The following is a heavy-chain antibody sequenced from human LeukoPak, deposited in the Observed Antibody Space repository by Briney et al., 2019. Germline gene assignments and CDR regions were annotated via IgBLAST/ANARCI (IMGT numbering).Heavy chain of an antibody. CDR2: ISGSGTNT. CDR1: EFTFSSYA. V-gene: IGHV3-23*01. Sequence: GGSLRLSCAASEFTFSSYAMNWVRQAPGKGLEWVSSISGSGTNTYYTDSVRGRFTISRDNSKHTLYLQMNSLRAEDTAVYYCARALYFDYWGQGTLVTVSS. J-gene: IGHJ4*02. CDR3: ARALYFDY.